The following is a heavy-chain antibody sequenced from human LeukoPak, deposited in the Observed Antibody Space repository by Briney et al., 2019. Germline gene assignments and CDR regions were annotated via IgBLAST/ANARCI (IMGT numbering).Heavy chain of an antibody. CDR1: GYTFTSYD. CDR2: MNPNSGNT. J-gene: IGHJ3*02. V-gene: IGHV1-8*01. Sequence: ASVKVSCKASGYTFTSYDINGVRQATGQGLEWMGWMNPNSGNTGYAQKFQGRVTMTRNTSISTAYMELSSLRSEDTAVYYCAREGSYEQPTSNDAFDIWGQGTMVTVSS. D-gene: IGHD6-13*01. CDR3: AREGSYEQPTSNDAFDI.